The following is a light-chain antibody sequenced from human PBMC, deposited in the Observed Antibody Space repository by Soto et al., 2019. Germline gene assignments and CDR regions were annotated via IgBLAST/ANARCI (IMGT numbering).Light chain of an antibody. CDR2: GAS. CDR1: QSVSSN. V-gene: IGKV3-15*01. CDR3: QQYNSYWT. J-gene: IGKJ1*01. Sequence: EIVITQSQSTLSVSPAPSATLSCRASQSVSSNSAWYQQKPRQAPRLLIYGASTRATGIPARLSGSGSGTEFTLTISSLTPDDFATYYCQQYNSYWTFGHGTKVDIK.